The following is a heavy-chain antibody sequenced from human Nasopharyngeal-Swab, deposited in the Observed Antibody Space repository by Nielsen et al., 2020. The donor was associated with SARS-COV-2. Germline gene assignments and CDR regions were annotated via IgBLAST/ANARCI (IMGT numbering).Heavy chain of an antibody. D-gene: IGHD2-15*01. CDR3: ARDRRAPWYYGIDV. J-gene: IGHJ6*02. Sequence: GSLRLSCTVSGGSISSYYWSWIRPPPGKGLDWIGYIHYIGSTYYNPTLKSRVTISVDTSQNQFSLKMTSMTAADTAVYYCARDRRAPWYYGIDVWGQGTTVTVSS. V-gene: IGHV4-59*12. CDR2: IHYIGST. CDR1: GGSISSYY.